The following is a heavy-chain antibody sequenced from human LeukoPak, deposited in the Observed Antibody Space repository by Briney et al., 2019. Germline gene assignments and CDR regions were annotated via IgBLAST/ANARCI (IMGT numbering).Heavy chain of an antibody. V-gene: IGHV3-30*02. D-gene: IGHD1-1*01. J-gene: IGHJ3*02. CDR2: IGFDGRDE. Sequence: GGSLRLSCAASGFKFSRNAMRWVRQAPGKGLEWVAFIGFDGRDEYYADSVKGRFTISRDNSKDTLYLQIYTLKTEDTAVYYCAKSLGTTSAPDAFDMWGQGTLITVSS. CDR3: AKSLGTTSAPDAFDM. CDR1: GFKFSRNA.